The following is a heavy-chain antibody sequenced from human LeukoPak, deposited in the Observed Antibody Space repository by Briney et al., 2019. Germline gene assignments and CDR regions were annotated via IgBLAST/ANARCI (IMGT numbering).Heavy chain of an antibody. D-gene: IGHD3-9*01. Sequence: PSGTLSLTCAVSGGSISSSNWWSWVRQPPGKGREWIGEIYHSGSTNYNPSLKSRVTISVDKSKNQFSLKLSSVPAADTAVYYCARIPRARNFDWLAPKYYFDYWGQGTLVTVSS. J-gene: IGHJ4*02. CDR2: IYHSGST. V-gene: IGHV4-4*02. CDR3: ARIPRARNFDWLAPKYYFDY. CDR1: GGSISSSNW.